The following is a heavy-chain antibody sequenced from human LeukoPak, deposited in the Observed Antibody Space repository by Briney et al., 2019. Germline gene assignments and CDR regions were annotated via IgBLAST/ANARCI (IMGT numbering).Heavy chain of an antibody. Sequence: PSETLSLTCTVSGGSISSGGYHWSWIRQHPGKGLEWIGYIYYSGSTYYNPSLKSRVTISVDTSKNQFSLKLSSVTAADTAVYYCARMAGLYYGSGSYVLDAFDIWGQGTMVTVSS. J-gene: IGHJ3*02. D-gene: IGHD3-10*01. CDR1: GGSISSGGYH. CDR2: IYYSGST. V-gene: IGHV4-31*03. CDR3: ARMAGLYYGSGSYVLDAFDI.